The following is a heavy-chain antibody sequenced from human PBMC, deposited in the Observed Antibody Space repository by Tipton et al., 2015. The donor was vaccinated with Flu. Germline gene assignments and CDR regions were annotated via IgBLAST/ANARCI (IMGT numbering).Heavy chain of an antibody. CDR2: INHSGST. V-gene: IGHV4-34*01. CDR1: GGSFSGYY. D-gene: IGHD3-10*01. Sequence: LVKPTQTLSLTCAVYGGSFSGYYWSWIRQPPGKGLEWIGEINHSGSTNYNPSLKSRVTISVDTSKNQFSLKLSSVTAADTAVYYCATQGRGVIFDWGQGTLVTVSS. CDR3: ATQGRGVIFD. J-gene: IGHJ4*02.